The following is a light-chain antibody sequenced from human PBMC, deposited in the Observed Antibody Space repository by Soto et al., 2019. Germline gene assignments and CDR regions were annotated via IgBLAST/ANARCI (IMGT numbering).Light chain of an antibody. CDR1: QSVSSSY. Sequence: EIVLTQSPGTLSLSPGERATLSCRASQSVSSSYLAWYQQKPGQAPRLLIYGASSRATGIADRFSGSGSGTDSTLTISRLEPEDFAVYYCHPYASPGLPFAPGSRVDI. CDR3: HPYASPGLP. V-gene: IGKV3-20*01. CDR2: GAS. J-gene: IGKJ3*01.